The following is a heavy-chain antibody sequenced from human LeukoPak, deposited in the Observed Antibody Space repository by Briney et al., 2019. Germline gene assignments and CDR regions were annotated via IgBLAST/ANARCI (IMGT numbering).Heavy chain of an antibody. CDR3: ASKTYYDILTGHSNNWFDP. CDR1: GGTFSNYA. J-gene: IGHJ5*02. Sequence: SVKVSCKASGGTFSNYAINWVRQAPGQGLEWMGEIIPMFGTADYAQKFQGRVTITADKSTSTAYMELSSLRSEDTAMYYCASKTYYDILTGHSNNWFDPWGQGTLVTVSS. CDR2: IIPMFGTA. D-gene: IGHD3-9*01. V-gene: IGHV1-69*06.